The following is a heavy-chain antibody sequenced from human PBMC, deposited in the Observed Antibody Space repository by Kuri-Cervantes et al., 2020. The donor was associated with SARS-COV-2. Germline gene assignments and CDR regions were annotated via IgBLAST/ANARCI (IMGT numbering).Heavy chain of an antibody. J-gene: IGHJ6*03. CDR2: IIPIFGTA. Sequence: SVKVSCKASGYTFTGYYMHWVRQAPGQGLEWMGGIIPIFGTANYAQKFQGRVTITADESTSTDYMELSSLRSEDTAVYYCARSSWGTGTRSYYYYYMDVWGKGTTVTVSS. CDR1: GYTFTGYY. D-gene: IGHD1-7*01. CDR3: ARSSWGTGTRSYYYYYMDV. V-gene: IGHV1-69*13.